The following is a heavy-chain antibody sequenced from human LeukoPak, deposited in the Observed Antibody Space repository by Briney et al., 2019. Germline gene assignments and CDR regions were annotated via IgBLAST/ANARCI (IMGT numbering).Heavy chain of an antibody. CDR1: GGSVTSDYY. Sequence: SQTLSLTRSVSGGSVTSDYYWSWIRQPPGKGLEWIGHIYYSGTTYYNPSLKSRLIISLDRSKNQFSLTLTSVTAADTAVYYCARDTGLYYFDSWGQGTLVTVSS. CDR2: IYYSGTT. V-gene: IGHV4-30-4*01. CDR3: ARDTGLYYFDS. J-gene: IGHJ4*02. D-gene: IGHD1-14*01.